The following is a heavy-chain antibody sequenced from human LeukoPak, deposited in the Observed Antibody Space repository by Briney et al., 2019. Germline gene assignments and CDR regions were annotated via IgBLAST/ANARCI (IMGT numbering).Heavy chain of an antibody. D-gene: IGHD2-2*02. V-gene: IGHV4-39*07. J-gene: IGHJ6*03. CDR2: IYYSGST. CDR1: GGSISSSSCY. CDR3: ARVGLDIVVVPAAIRGPPRNYYYMDV. Sequence: PSETLSLTCTVSGGSISSSSCYWGWIRQPPGKGLEWIGSIYYSGSTYYNPSLKSRVTISVDTSKNQFSLKLSSVTAADTAVYYCARVGLDIVVVPAAIRGPPRNYYYMDVWGKGTTVTVSS.